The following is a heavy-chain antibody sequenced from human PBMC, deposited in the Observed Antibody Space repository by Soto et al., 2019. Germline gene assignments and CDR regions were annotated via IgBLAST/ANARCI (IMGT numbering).Heavy chain of an antibody. V-gene: IGHV1-69*08. Sequence: QVQLVQSGAEVKKPGSSVKVSCEASGGTFSRYTISWVRQAPGQGLEWMGRIVPLVDIINYAQKFQGRVTITADKSASTVYMELRGLRSEDTAIYYCARDLDSGYDWIVGYWGQGTLVTVSS. D-gene: IGHD5-12*01. CDR2: IVPLVDII. J-gene: IGHJ4*02. CDR3: ARDLDSGYDWIVGY. CDR1: GGTFSRYT.